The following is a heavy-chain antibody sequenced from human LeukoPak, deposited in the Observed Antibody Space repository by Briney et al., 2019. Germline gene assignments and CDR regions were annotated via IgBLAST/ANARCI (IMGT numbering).Heavy chain of an antibody. CDR1: GYTFTGYY. CDR3: ARPGDDSSGYSELTGDAFDI. D-gene: IGHD3-22*01. J-gene: IGHJ3*02. V-gene: IGHV1-8*02. CDR2: MNPNSGNT. Sequence: GASVKVSCKASGYTFTGYYMHWVRQAPGQGLEWMGWMNPNSGNTGYAQKFQGRVTMTRNTSISTAYMELSSLRSEDTAVYYCARPGDDSSGYSELTGDAFDIWGQGTMVTVSS.